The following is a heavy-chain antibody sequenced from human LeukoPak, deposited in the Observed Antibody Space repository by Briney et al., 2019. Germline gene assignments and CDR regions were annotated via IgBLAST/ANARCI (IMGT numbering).Heavy chain of an antibody. CDR3: ARLSSGSYYVIDY. D-gene: IGHD1-26*01. Sequence: PSETLFLTCAVSGYSISSGYYWGWIRQPPGKGLEWIGSIYHSGSTYYNPSLKSRVTISVDTSKNQFSLKLSSVTAADTAVYYCARLSSGSYYVIDYRGQGTLVTVSS. CDR1: GYSISSGYY. CDR2: IYHSGST. V-gene: IGHV4-38-2*01. J-gene: IGHJ4*02.